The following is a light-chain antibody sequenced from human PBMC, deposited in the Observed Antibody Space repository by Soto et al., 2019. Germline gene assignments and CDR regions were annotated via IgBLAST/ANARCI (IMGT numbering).Light chain of an antibody. CDR1: SSDVGGYNY. CDR2: EVN. CDR3: SSYTSSSTPHVV. Sequence: QSALTQPASVSGSHGQSITISCTGTSSDVGGYNYVSWYQQHPGKAPKLIIYEVNNRPSGVSNRFSGSKSGSTASLTISGLQPEAEADYYCSSYTSSSTPHVVLGTGTKLTVL. J-gene: IGLJ2*01. V-gene: IGLV2-14*01.